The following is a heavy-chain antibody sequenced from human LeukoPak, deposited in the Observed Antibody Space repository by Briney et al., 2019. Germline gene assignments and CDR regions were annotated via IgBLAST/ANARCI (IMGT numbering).Heavy chain of an antibody. CDR1: GGFISSYY. J-gene: IGHJ3*02. D-gene: IGHD1-14*01. CDR2: IYYSGST. Sequence: PSETLSLTCTVSGGFISSYYWSWIRQPPGKGLEWIGYIYYSGSTNYNPSLKSRVTISVDTSKNQFSLKLSSVTAADTAVYYCASAGARASDIVGQGTMVTVSS. V-gene: IGHV4-59*08. CDR3: ASAGARASDI.